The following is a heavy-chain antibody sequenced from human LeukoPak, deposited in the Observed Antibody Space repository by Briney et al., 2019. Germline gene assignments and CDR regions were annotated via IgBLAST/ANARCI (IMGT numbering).Heavy chain of an antibody. CDR1: GFTFSSYG. CDR3: AKDLMVATRGSSVDY. CDR2: ISYDGSNK. D-gene: IGHD2-8*01. J-gene: IGHJ4*02. Sequence: LRLSCAASGFTFSSYGMHWVRQAPGKGLEWVAVISYDGSNKYYADSVKGRFTISRDNSKNTLYLQMNSLRAEDTAVYYCAKDLMVATRGSSVDYWGQGTLVTVSS. V-gene: IGHV3-30*18.